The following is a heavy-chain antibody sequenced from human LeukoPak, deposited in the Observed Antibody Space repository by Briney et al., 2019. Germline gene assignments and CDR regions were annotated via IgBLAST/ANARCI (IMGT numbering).Heavy chain of an antibody. Sequence: ASVKVSCKASGYTFNTYGISWVRQAPGQGLEWMGWISGYNGNINYAQNLQGRVTMTTDTSTRTAYMELRSLRSDDTAIYYCARAGYYDSSVYYYMDVWGKGTTVTVSS. V-gene: IGHV1-18*01. CDR2: ISGYNGNI. CDR3: ARAGYYDSSVYYYMDV. J-gene: IGHJ6*03. D-gene: IGHD3-22*01. CDR1: GYTFNTYG.